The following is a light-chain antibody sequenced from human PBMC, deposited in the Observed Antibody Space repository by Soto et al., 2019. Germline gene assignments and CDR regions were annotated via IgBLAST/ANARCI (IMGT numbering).Light chain of an antibody. Sequence: QSALTQPPSASGSPGQSVTISCTGTSVDVGAYNFVSWYQQLPGKAPKLIIYHVTKRPSGVPVRFSGSKSGNTASLTVSGLQAEDEADYYCSSYAGSIAIYVFGTGTKVTVL. CDR2: HVT. V-gene: IGLV2-8*01. J-gene: IGLJ1*01. CDR1: SVDVGAYNF. CDR3: SSYAGSIAIYV.